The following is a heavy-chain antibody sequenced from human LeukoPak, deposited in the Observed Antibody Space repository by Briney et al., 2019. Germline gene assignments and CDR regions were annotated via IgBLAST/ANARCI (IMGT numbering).Heavy chain of an antibody. CDR3: ARVGSGSRWTRRGSNWFDP. CDR1: GYSISSGYY. CDR2: IYHSGST. Sequence: SGTLSLTCAVSGYSISSGYYWGWIRQPPGKGLEWTGSIYHSGSTYYNPSLKSRVTISVDTSKNQFSLKLSSVTPEDTAVYYCARVGSGSRWTRRGSNWFDPWGQGTLVTVSS. V-gene: IGHV4-38-2*01. D-gene: IGHD6-13*01. J-gene: IGHJ5*02.